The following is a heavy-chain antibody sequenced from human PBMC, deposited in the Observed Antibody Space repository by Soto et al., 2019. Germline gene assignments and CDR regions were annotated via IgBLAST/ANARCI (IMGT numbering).Heavy chain of an antibody. V-gene: IGHV3-21*01. J-gene: IGHJ4*02. CDR2: ISSSSSYI. D-gene: IGHD1-26*01. CDR3: ARDVIYRGSEGVNFDY. Sequence: EVQLVESGGGLVKPGGSLRLSCAASGFTFSSYSMNWVRQAPGKGLEWVSSISSSSSYIYYADSVKGRFTISRDNAKNSLYLQMNSLRAEDTAVYYCARDVIYRGSEGVNFDYWGQGTLVTVSS. CDR1: GFTFSSYS.